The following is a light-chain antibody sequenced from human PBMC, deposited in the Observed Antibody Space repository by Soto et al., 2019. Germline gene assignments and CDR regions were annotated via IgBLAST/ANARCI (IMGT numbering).Light chain of an antibody. CDR1: SGHSNYA. CDR2: LNSDGSH. J-gene: IGLJ2*01. CDR3: QTWGTGIVV. V-gene: IGLV4-69*01. Sequence: QPVLTQSPSASASLGASVKLTCTLSSGHSNYAIAWHQQQPGKGPRYLMKLNSDGSHNKGDGIPDRFSGSSSGAERYLTISSLQSEDEADYYCQTWGTGIVVFGGGTKVTVL.